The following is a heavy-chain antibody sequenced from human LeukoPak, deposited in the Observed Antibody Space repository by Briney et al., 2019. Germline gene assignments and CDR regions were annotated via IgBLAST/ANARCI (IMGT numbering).Heavy chain of an antibody. V-gene: IGHV4-30-2*01. CDR1: GGSISSGGYS. Sequence: SETLSLTCAVSGGSISSGGYSWSWIRQPPGKGLEWLGYIYHSGSTYYNPSLKSRVTISVDRSKNQFSLKLSSVTAADTAVYYCARDGGDYYDSSGYYSKAFDIWGQGTMVTVSS. J-gene: IGHJ3*02. D-gene: IGHD3-22*01. CDR3: ARDGGDYYDSSGYYSKAFDI. CDR2: IYHSGST.